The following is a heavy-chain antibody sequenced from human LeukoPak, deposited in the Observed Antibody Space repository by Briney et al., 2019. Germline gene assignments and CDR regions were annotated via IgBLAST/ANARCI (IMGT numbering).Heavy chain of an antibody. V-gene: IGHV4-59*01. J-gene: IGHJ4*02. Sequence: SETLSLTCTVSGGSISSYYWSWIRQPPGKGREWIGYIYYSGSTNYNPSLKSRVTISVDTSKNQFSLKLSSVTAADTAVYYCAREAVRGVKFYYFDYWGQGTPVTVSS. CDR1: GGSISSYY. CDR3: AREAVRGVKFYYFDY. CDR2: IYYSGST. D-gene: IGHD3-10*01.